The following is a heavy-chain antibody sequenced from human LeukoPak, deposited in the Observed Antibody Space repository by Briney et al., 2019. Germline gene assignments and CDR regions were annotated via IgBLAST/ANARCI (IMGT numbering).Heavy chain of an antibody. CDR1: GGSISSYY. Sequence: SETLSLTCTVSGGSISSYYWSWIRQPPGKGLEWIEYIYYSGSTNYNPSLKSRVTISVDTSKNQFSLKLSSVTAADTAVYYCARERGSVGDFWSGYYKGGVAFDIWGQGTMVTVSS. V-gene: IGHV4-59*01. D-gene: IGHD3-3*01. CDR3: ARERGSVGDFWSGYYKGGVAFDI. CDR2: IYYSGST. J-gene: IGHJ3*02.